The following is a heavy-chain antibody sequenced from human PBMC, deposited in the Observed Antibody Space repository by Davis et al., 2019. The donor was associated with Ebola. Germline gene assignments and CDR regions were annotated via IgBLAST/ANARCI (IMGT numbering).Heavy chain of an antibody. CDR3: TTRLVNHFDH. V-gene: IGHV3-23*01. D-gene: IGHD3-9*01. Sequence: PGGSLRLSCTGSGFTFTSFRMNWVRQAPGKGLEWVSGISGSGGGTKYADFVKGRFAISRDDSKNMVFLQMNSLRAEDTAVYYCTTRLVNHFDHWGQGTLVTVSS. CDR2: ISGSGGGT. J-gene: IGHJ4*02. CDR1: GFTFTSFR.